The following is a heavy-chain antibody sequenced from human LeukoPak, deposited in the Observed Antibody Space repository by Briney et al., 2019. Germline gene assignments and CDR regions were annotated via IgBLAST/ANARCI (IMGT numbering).Heavy chain of an antibody. V-gene: IGHV5-51*01. D-gene: IGHD5-18*01. CDR1: GYSFTNYW. Sequence: GESLRISCKASGYSFTNYWIAWVRQMPGKGLEWMGIIYPDDSDTRYSPSFQGQVIISADKPCSTAYLQWSSLKASDTAMYYCARLPPEAMGRSQGYVQHWGQGTLVTVSS. CDR3: ARLPPEAMGRSQGYVQH. J-gene: IGHJ1*01. CDR2: IYPDDSDT.